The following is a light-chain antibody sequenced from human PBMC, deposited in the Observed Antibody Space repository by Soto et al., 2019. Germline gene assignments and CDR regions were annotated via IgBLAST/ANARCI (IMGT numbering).Light chain of an antibody. CDR3: CSYAGSTTFAV. Sequence: QSALAQPASVSGSPGQSITISCTGTSSDVGSYNLVSWYQQHPGKAPKLMIYEVNKRPSGVSNRFSGSKSGNTASLTISGLQAEDEADYYCCSYAGSTTFAVFGGGTKLTVL. J-gene: IGLJ2*01. CDR1: SSDVGSYNL. V-gene: IGLV2-23*02. CDR2: EVN.